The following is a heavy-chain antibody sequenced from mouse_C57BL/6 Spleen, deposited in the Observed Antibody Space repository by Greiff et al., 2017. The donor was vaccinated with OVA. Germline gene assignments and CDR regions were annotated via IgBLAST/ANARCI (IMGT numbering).Heavy chain of an antibody. D-gene: IGHD1-1*01. CDR1: GFSLTSYG. CDR3: ARNPLITTVVSYYFDY. V-gene: IGHV2-2*01. J-gene: IGHJ2*01. Sequence: VQVVESGPGLVQPSQSLSITCTVSGFSLTSYGVHWVRQSPGKGLEWLGVIWSGGSTDYNAAFISRLSISKDNSKSQVFFKMNSLQADDTAIYYCARNPLITTVVSYYFDYWGQGTTLTVSS. CDR2: IWSGGST.